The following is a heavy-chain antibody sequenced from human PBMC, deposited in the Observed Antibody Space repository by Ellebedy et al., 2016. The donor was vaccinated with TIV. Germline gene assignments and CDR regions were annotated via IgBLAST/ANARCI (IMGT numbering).Heavy chain of an antibody. Sequence: SGPTLVKPTQTLTLTCTFSGFSLTTSGVGVGWIRQPQGKALEWLALIYWDDDKRYSPSLKSRLTISKDTSKNQVVLTMTNMDPVDTATYYCAHYSYGSFGGDWFDPWGQGTLVTVSS. CDR1: GFSLTTSGVG. CDR3: AHYSYGSFGGDWFDP. D-gene: IGHD3-10*01. CDR2: IYWDDDK. J-gene: IGHJ5*02. V-gene: IGHV2-5*02.